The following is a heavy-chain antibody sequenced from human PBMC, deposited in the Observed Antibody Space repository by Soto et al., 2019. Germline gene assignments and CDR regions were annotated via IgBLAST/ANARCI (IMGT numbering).Heavy chain of an antibody. CDR1: GFPINKAW. Sequence: EVQLVDSGGGLVKPGGSLTLSCAVSGFPINKAWMGWVRQGPGKGLEWVGRLKSVSDGGKAEFTAPVKDRFTISRDDSKNVMYLHMNSLKAEDTAVYFCTAMRWNFWSTDWGQGTLVTVSS. CDR3: TAMRWNFWSTD. CDR2: LKSVSDGGKA. D-gene: IGHD3-3*01. J-gene: IGHJ4*02. V-gene: IGHV3-15*01.